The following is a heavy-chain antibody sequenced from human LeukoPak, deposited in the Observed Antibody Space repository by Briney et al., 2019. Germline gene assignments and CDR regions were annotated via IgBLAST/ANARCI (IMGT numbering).Heavy chain of an antibody. J-gene: IGHJ4*02. D-gene: IGHD2-2*01. Sequence: RGPVKVSCKASGYTFTDYYMHWVRRAPGQGFEWMGWINPNDGDTNYAQKFQGRVTMTRDTSISTAHMEVSRLRSDDTAVYYCARANFLYCSSSTCLFDYWGQGTLVTVSS. CDR2: INPNDGDT. CDR1: GYTFTDYY. V-gene: IGHV1-2*02. CDR3: ARANFLYCSSSTCLFDY.